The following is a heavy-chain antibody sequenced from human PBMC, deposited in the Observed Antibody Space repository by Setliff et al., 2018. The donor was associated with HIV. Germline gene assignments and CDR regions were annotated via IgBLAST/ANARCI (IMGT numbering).Heavy chain of an antibody. Sequence: SSETLSXXCAVYGGSFSGYYWSWVRQPPGKGLEWIGEINHSGSTNSNPSLKSRVTIXXDTSKNQFSLKLTSVTAADTAVYYCARGRMGYYGSGSYLPWGQGMLVTVSS. CDR2: INHSGST. CDR3: ARGRMGYYGSGSYLP. CDR1: GGSFSGYY. J-gene: IGHJ5*02. V-gene: IGHV4-34*01. D-gene: IGHD3-10*01.